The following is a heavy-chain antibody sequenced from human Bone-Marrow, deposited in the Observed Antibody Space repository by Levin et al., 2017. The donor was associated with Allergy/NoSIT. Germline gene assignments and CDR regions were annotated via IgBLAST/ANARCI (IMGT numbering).Heavy chain of an antibody. CDR2: IYYDGSKK. D-gene: IGHD4-17*01. J-gene: IGHJ4*02. Sequence: LSLTCAASGFTFGNYGMHWVRPAPGKGPEWVAVIYYDGSKKYYLDSVKGRFTISRDNSKNTLYLQMDSLGVEDTAVYYCARGAPLRVTKGFDYWGQGTLATVSS. CDR1: GFTFGNYG. V-gene: IGHV3-33*01. CDR3: ARGAPLRVTKGFDY.